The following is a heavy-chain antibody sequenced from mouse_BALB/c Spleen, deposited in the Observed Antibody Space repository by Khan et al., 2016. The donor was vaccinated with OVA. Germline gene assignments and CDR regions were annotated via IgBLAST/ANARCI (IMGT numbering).Heavy chain of an antibody. J-gene: IGHJ4*01. Sequence: EVQLVESGGGLVQPGGSLKLSCAASGFDFSRYWMSWVRQAPGKGLEWIGEINPDSSTINYTPSLKDKFIISRDNATNTLYLQMSKARSEDTALYYCARGLRRYYYAVDYWGQGTSVTVSS. D-gene: IGHD2-2*01. CDR3: ARGLRRYYYAVDY. CDR2: INPDSSTI. V-gene: IGHV4-1*02. CDR1: GFDFSRYW.